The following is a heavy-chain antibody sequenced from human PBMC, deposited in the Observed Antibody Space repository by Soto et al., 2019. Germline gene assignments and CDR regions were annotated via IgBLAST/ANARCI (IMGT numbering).Heavy chain of an antibody. Sequence: QLQLQESGPGLMKPSETLSLTCTVSGGSISSSSYYWGWIRQPPGKGLEWIGRIYYSGSTYYTPSLKSRVTISVDTSKTQFSLKLSSVTAADTAVYYCARTTSSFDYWGQGTLVTVSS. D-gene: IGHD2-2*01. J-gene: IGHJ4*02. CDR3: ARTTSSFDY. CDR1: GGSISSSSYY. CDR2: IYYSGST. V-gene: IGHV4-39*01.